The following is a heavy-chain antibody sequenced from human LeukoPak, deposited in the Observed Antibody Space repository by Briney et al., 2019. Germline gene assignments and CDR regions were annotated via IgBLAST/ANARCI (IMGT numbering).Heavy chain of an antibody. J-gene: IGHJ4*02. V-gene: IGHV4-59*08. Sequence: SETLSLTCTVSGGSISSYYWSWIRQPPGKGLEWIGYIYYSGSTNYNSSLKSRVTISVDTSKNQFSLKLSSVTAADTAVYYCARHTIVGATPYYFDYWGQGTLVTVSS. D-gene: IGHD1-26*01. CDR1: GGSISSYY. CDR2: IYYSGST. CDR3: ARHTIVGATPYYFDY.